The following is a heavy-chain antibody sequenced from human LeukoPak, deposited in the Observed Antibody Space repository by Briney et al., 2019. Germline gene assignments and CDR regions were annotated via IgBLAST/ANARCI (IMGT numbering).Heavy chain of an antibody. D-gene: IGHD6-25*01. CDR3: AKDSVIAAGPGYYYYYMDV. CDR2: ISGSGGST. CDR1: GFTFSSYA. V-gene: IGHV3-23*01. Sequence: GGSLRLSCAASGFTFSSYAMSWVRQAPGKGLEWVSAISGSGGSTYYADSVKGRFTISRDNSKNTLYLQMNSLRAEDTAVYYCAKDSVIAAGPGYYYYYMDVWGKGTTVTVSS. J-gene: IGHJ6*03.